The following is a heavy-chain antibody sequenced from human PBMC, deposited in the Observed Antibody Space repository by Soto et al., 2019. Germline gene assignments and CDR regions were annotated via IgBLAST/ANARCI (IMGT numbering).Heavy chain of an antibody. Sequence: EVQLLESGGGLVQPGGSLRLSCKASGFTFSTSAMSWVRQAPGKGLEWVSTISDSGSTYYADSVKGRFTISRDNSKNTMYLQMNSRRAEDTAVLYCAKVWGEDGYCSRTSCLYYFHHWGQGTLVTVSS. V-gene: IGHV3-23*01. D-gene: IGHD2-2*03. CDR3: AKVWGEDGYCSRTSCLYYFHH. CDR2: ISDSGST. CDR1: GFTFSTSA. J-gene: IGHJ4*02.